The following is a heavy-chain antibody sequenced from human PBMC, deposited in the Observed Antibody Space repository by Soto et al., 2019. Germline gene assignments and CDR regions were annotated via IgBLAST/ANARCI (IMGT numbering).Heavy chain of an antibody. CDR3: ARLEESEYYYGSGSYYKPYYFDY. CDR2: IYYSGST. Sequence: SETLSLTCTVSGGSISSYYWSWIRQPPGKGLEWIGYIYYSGSTNYNPSLKSRVTISVDTSKNQFSLKLSSVTAADTAVYYCARLEESEYYYGSGSYYKPYYFDYWGQGTLVTVSS. CDR1: GGSISSYY. V-gene: IGHV4-59*08. J-gene: IGHJ4*02. D-gene: IGHD3-10*01.